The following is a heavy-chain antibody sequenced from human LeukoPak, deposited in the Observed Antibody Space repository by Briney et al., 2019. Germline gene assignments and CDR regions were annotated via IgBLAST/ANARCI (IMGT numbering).Heavy chain of an antibody. J-gene: IGHJ4*02. D-gene: IGHD4-4*01. CDR2: IYPGDSDT. CDR3: AFSSYSNYIY. Sequence: GKSLKISCKGSGYSFANYWIGWVRQMPGKGLEWMGIIYPGDSDTRYSPSFQGQVSISADKSISTAYLQWSSLKASDTAMYYCAFSSYSNYIYWGQGTLVTVSS. CDR1: GYSFANYW. V-gene: IGHV5-51*01.